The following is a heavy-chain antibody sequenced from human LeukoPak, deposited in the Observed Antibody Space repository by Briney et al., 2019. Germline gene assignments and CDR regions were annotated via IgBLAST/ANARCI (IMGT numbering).Heavy chain of an antibody. CDR2: INPNSGGT. J-gene: IGHJ4*02. D-gene: IGHD4-23*01. Sequence: ASVKVSCKASGYTFTGYYMHWVRQAPGQGLEWMGWINPNSGGTNYAQKFQGWVTMTRDTSISTAYMELSRLRSDDTAVYYCARDKGSYGGTNFDYWGQGTLVTVSS. V-gene: IGHV1-2*04. CDR3: ARDKGSYGGTNFDY. CDR1: GYTFTGYY.